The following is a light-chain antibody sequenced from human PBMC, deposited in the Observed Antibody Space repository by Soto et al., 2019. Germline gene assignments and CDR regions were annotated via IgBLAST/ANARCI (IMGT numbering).Light chain of an antibody. CDR1: QTVSRSY. J-gene: IGKJ2*01. V-gene: IGKV3-20*01. Sequence: EIVLTQSPGTLSLSPGKRATLSCRASQTVSRSYLAWYQQTPGQAPRLLIYDASRRATGIPDRFSGSGSGTDFTLTISRLEPEDFAVYYCQQSVESPYTFGPGTKMEIK. CDR3: QQSVESPYT. CDR2: DAS.